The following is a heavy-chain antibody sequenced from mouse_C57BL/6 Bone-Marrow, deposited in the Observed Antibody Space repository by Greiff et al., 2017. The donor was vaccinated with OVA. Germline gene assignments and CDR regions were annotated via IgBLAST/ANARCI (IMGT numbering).Heavy chain of an antibody. CDR1: GYTFTDYE. D-gene: IGHD1-1*01. J-gene: IGHJ2*01. CDR2: IDPETGGT. Sequence: QVQLQQSGAELVRPGASVTLSCKASGYTFTDYEMHWVKQTPVHGLEWIGAIDPETGGTAYNQKFKGKAILTADKSSSTAYMELRSLTSEDSAVYYCTRRGYYYGSSLDYWGQGTTLTVSS. V-gene: IGHV1-15*01. CDR3: TRRGYYYGSSLDY.